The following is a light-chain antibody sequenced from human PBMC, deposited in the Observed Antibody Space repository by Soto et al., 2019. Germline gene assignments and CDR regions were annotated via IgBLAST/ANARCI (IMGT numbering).Light chain of an antibody. CDR1: QSLTTN. J-gene: IGKJ1*01. V-gene: IGKV3-15*01. CDR3: QQYNNWPPT. Sequence: EILMTQSPTSLSVSPGGRATLSCRASQSLTTNLAWYQQKPGQAPRLLIFNASTRATGIPARFSGSGSGTEFNLTISSLQSEDSAVYDCQQYNNWPPTFGQGTKVDIK. CDR2: NAS.